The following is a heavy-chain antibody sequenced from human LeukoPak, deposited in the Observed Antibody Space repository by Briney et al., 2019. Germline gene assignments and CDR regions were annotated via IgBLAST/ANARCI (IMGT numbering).Heavy chain of an antibody. CDR1: GFTFSKYW. CDR3: ATKQWLAPPPDS. J-gene: IGHJ4*02. Sequence: GGSLRLSCAASGFTFSKYWMLWVRQAPGKGLESVSRINTDGTVTTYADSVKGRFTVSRDNADNTMFRQMNSVRDEDTAVYYCATKQWLAPPPDSWGQGTPVTVSS. D-gene: IGHD6-19*01. V-gene: IGHV3-74*01. CDR2: INTDGTVT.